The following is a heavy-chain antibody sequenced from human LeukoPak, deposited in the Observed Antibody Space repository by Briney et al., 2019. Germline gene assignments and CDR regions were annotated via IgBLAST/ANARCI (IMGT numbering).Heavy chain of an antibody. V-gene: IGHV1-8*01. CDR1: GYTFTSYD. CDR3: ARLGGNSNPFQFDY. J-gene: IGHJ4*02. CDR2: MNPNSGNT. Sequence: ASVKVSCKASGYTFTSYDINWVRQATGQGLEWMGWMNPNSGNTSYAQKFQGRVTMTRNTSISTAYMELSSLRSEDTAVYYCARLGGNSNPFQFDYWGQGTLVTVSS. D-gene: IGHD4-23*01.